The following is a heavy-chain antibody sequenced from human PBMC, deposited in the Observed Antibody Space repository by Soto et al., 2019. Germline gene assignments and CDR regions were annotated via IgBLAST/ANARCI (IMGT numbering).Heavy chain of an antibody. CDR2: ISGSGGST. J-gene: IGHJ6*02. V-gene: IGHV3-23*01. CDR3: AKGRMVATIRGYYYYYGMDV. CDR1: GFTFSSYA. D-gene: IGHD5-12*01. Sequence: PGGSLRLSCAASGFTFSSYAMSWVRQAPGKGLEWVSAISGSGGSTYYADSVKGRFTISRDNSKNTLYLQMNSLRAEDTAVYYCAKGRMVATIRGYYYYYGMDVWGQGTTVTVSS.